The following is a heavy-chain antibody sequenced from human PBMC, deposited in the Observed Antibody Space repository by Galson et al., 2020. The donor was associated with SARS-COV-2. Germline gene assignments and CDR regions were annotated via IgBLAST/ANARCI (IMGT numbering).Heavy chain of an antibody. CDR2: ISGSGGSR. Sequence: GGSLRLSCVASGFTFNNYAMGWVRQGPGKGLEWVAGISGSGGSRNYADSVKGRFTISRDNSKNTLFLQMNSLRVEETAQYYCAKDLYNWNRVEHVQHWVQGTLVTVSS. V-gene: IGHV3-23*01. CDR1: GFTFNNYA. CDR3: AKDLYNWNRVEHVQH. J-gene: IGHJ1*01. D-gene: IGHD1-20*01.